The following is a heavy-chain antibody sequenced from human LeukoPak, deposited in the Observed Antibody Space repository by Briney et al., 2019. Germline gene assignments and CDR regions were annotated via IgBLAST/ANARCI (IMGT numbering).Heavy chain of an antibody. J-gene: IGHJ5*02. Sequence: WGSLRLSCAASGFTFSSYWMSWVRQAPGKGLEWVANIKQDGSEKYYVDSVKGRITISRDNAKNSLYLQMNSLRAEDTAVYYCARDRDSSSWYGGNWFDPWGQGTLVTVSS. CDR3: ARDRDSSSWYGGNWFDP. CDR2: IKQDGSEK. D-gene: IGHD6-13*01. V-gene: IGHV3-7*01. CDR1: GFTFSSYW.